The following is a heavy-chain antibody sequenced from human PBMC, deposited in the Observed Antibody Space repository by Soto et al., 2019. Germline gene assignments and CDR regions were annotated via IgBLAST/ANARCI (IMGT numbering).Heavy chain of an antibody. V-gene: IGHV3-13*01. CDR3: ARGRSFSYDSTPPPMFDP. D-gene: IGHD3-10*01. CDR2: IGTLSDT. Sequence: GGSLRLSCAGSGFAFSTFDIHWVRQAPGKGLEWVSGIGTLSDTFYAASVQGRFTISRQNAKNSVYLQMNSLRAGDTAFYYCARGRSFSYDSTPPPMFDPWGQGTLVTSPQ. CDR1: GFAFSTFD. J-gene: IGHJ5*02.